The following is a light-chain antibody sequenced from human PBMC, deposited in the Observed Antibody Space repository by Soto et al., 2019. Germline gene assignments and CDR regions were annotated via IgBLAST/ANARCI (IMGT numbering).Light chain of an antibody. Sequence: EIVMTQSPATLSVSPGEGATLSCRASQSVSSKLAWYQQKPGQAPRLLIYGASSRATGIPDRFSGSGSGTDFTLTISRLEPEDFAVYYCQQYDDWLRLTFGGGTKVDIK. CDR1: QSVSSK. CDR3: QQYDDWLRLT. J-gene: IGKJ4*01. V-gene: IGKV3D-15*01. CDR2: GAS.